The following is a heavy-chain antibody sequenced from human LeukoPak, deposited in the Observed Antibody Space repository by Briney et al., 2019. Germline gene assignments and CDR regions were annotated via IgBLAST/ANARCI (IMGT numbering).Heavy chain of an antibody. V-gene: IGHV1-8*03. J-gene: IGHJ5*02. CDR2: MNPNSGNT. CDR3: ARETKAMATPLDP. CDR1: GYTFTSSD. Sequence: ASVKVSCKASGYTFTSSDINWVRQATGQGLEWMGWMNPNSGNTGYAQKFQGRVTITRNTSISTAYMELSSPKSEDTAVYYCARETKAMATPLDPWGQGTLVTVSS. D-gene: IGHD5-18*01.